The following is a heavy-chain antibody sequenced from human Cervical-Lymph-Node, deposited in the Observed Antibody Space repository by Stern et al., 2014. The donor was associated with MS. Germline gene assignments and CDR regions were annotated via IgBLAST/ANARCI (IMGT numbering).Heavy chain of an antibody. V-gene: IGHV4-61*02. D-gene: IGHD3-9*01. Sequence: VQLVESGPGLVKPSQTLSLTCTVSGGSISSGSYYWSWLRQPAGKGLEGIGRIYTSGSTNYTPPLKSRVTISVTPSKNHSSLKLSSVTAADTAVYYCARDCRLRYFDNYGMDVWGQGTTVTVSS. CDR1: GGSISSGSYY. CDR2: IYTSGST. J-gene: IGHJ6*02. CDR3: ARDCRLRYFDNYGMDV.